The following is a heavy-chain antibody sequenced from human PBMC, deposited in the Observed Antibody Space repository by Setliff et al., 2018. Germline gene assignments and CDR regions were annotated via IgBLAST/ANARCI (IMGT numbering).Heavy chain of an antibody. CDR1: GGSISNTYYY. J-gene: IGHJ4*02. Sequence: PSETLSLTCTVSGGSISNTYYYWSWIRQPAGKGLEWIGHIYTSWSTNYNPSLKSRVTISVDTSKNQFSLKLSSVTAADTAVYYCARAPRYFDSTGSYFDGWGQGTLVTVSS. CDR3: ARAPRYFDSTGSYFDG. V-gene: IGHV4-61*09. CDR2: IYTSWST. D-gene: IGHD3-22*01.